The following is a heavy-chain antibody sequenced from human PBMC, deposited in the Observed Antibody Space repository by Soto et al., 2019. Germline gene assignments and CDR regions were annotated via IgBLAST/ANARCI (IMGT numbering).Heavy chain of an antibody. Sequence: GGSLRLSCAASGFTFSSYWIHWVRQAPGKGLVWVSRINSDGSNTNYADSVKGRFTISRDNSKNTLYLQMNSLRAEDTAVYYCANLYYGDNFDYWGQGTLVTVSS. CDR2: INSDGSNT. CDR1: GFTFSSYW. V-gene: IGHV3-74*01. CDR3: ANLYYGDNFDY. D-gene: IGHD4-17*01. J-gene: IGHJ4*02.